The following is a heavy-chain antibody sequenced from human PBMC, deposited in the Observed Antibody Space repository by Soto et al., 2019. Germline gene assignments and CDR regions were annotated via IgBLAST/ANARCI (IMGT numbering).Heavy chain of an antibody. J-gene: IGHJ5*02. CDR2: ISYRGST. Sequence: SETLSLTCSASGGSISSITFYWGWIRQPPRKGLELIGSISYRGSTSYNPSLKSRVTISVDTSKNQFSRRLTSVTAADTAVYYCGPLRGWCNYDQLDTWGQGTLVTVSS. V-gene: IGHV4-39*01. CDR1: GGSISSITFY. D-gene: IGHD4-4*01. CDR3: GPLRGWCNYDQLDT.